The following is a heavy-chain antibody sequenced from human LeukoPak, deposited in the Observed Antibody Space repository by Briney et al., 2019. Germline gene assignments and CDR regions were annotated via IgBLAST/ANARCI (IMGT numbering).Heavy chain of an antibody. CDR1: GFTFSEYY. CDR2: ISSSGSTT. CDR3: AREMDGPYGSGSPLDY. D-gene: IGHD3-10*01. V-gene: IGHV3-11*01. Sequence: RAGGSLRLSCAASGFTFSEYYMSWIRQAPGKGLEWASYISSSGSTTYYADSVKGRFTISRDNAKNSLYLQMNSLRAEDTAVYYCAREMDGPYGSGSPLDYWGQGTLVTVSS. J-gene: IGHJ4*02.